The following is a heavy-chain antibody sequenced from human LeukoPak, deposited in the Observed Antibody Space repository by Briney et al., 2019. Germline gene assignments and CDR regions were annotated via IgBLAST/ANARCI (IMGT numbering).Heavy chain of an antibody. V-gene: IGHV1-18*01. Sequence: ASVKVSCKASGYTFTSYGISWVRQAPGQGLEWMGWISAYNGNTNYAQKLQGRVTMTTGTSTSTAYMELRSLRSDDTAVYYCARFPITMVRGVAKRYNWFDPWGQGTLVTVSS. D-gene: IGHD3-10*01. J-gene: IGHJ5*02. CDR1: GYTFTSYG. CDR2: ISAYNGNT. CDR3: ARFPITMVRGVAKRYNWFDP.